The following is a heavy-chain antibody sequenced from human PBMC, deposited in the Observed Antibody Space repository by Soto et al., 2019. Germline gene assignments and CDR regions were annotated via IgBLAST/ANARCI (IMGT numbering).Heavy chain of an antibody. CDR3: ARASSSSWYYYYGMDV. J-gene: IGHJ6*02. V-gene: IGHV5-51*01. Sequence: GESLKISCKGSGYSFTSYWIGWVRQMPGKGLEWMGIIYPGDSDTSYSPSFQGQATISADKSISTAYLQWSSLKASDTAMYYCARASSSSWYYYYGMDVWGQGTTVTVSS. CDR1: GYSFTSYW. D-gene: IGHD6-13*01. CDR2: IYPGDSDT.